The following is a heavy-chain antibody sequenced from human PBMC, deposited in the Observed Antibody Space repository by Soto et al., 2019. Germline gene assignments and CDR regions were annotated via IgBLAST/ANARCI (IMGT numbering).Heavy chain of an antibody. J-gene: IGHJ3*02. CDR1: GGSTNNYY. CDR2: SYYSGNT. V-gene: IGHV4-59*01. Sequence: SETLSLTCTVVGGSTNNYYWGWIRQPPGKGLEWIGYSYYSGNTNYNPSLKSRVTISVDTSKNQFSLKLSSVTAADTAVYYCARTYCSSNTCYDVFDIWGQGTMVT. CDR3: ARTYCSSNTCYDVFDI. D-gene: IGHD2-2*01.